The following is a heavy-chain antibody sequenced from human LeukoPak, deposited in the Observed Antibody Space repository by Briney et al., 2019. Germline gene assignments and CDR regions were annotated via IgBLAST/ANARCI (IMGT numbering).Heavy chain of an antibody. Sequence: GGSLRLSCAASGFTFSDYYMSWIRQAPGKGLEWVSYISSSGSTIYYADSVKGRFTISRDNAKNSLYLQMNSLRAEDTALYYCARGGTTVTPRYFQHWGQGTLVTVSS. CDR3: ARGGTTVTPRYFQH. CDR2: ISSSGSTI. J-gene: IGHJ1*01. CDR1: GFTFSDYY. V-gene: IGHV3-11*01. D-gene: IGHD4-17*01.